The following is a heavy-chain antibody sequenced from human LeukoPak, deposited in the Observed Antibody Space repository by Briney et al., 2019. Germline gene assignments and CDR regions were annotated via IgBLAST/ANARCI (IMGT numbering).Heavy chain of an antibody. CDR1: GFTVSSNY. Sequence: GGSLRLSCAPSGFTVSSNYMSWVRQAPGKGLEWVSVIYSGGNTYYADSVKGRFTISRDNSKNTLFLQMNSLRPEDTAVYFCARVFFAYYSSAYPFDYWGQGTLVTVSS. V-gene: IGHV3-53*01. D-gene: IGHD2-2*01. CDR3: ARVFFAYYSSAYPFDY. CDR2: IYSGGNT. J-gene: IGHJ4*02.